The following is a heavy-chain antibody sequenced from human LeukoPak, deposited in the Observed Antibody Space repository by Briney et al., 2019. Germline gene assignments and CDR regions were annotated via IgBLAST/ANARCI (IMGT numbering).Heavy chain of an antibody. CDR1: GFTFDDYA. CDR3: ARDKHVWRSYRYVPDY. V-gene: IGHV3-9*01. CDR2: ISWNSGSI. D-gene: IGHD3-16*02. J-gene: IGHJ4*02. Sequence: PGGSLRLSCAASGFTFDDYAMHWVRQAPGKGLEWVSGISWNSGSIGYADSVKGRFTISRDNAKNSLYLQMNSLRAEDTAVYYCARDKHVWRSYRYVPDYWGQGTLVTVSS.